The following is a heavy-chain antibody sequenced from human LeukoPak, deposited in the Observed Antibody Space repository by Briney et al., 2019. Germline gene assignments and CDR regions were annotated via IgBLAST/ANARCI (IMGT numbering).Heavy chain of an antibody. CDR2: INHSGST. J-gene: IGHJ4*02. D-gene: IGHD6-13*01. V-gene: IGHV4-34*01. CDR3: ARGRGYSSSPRFDY. Sequence: SETLSLTCAVYGGSFSVYYWSWIRQPPGKGLEWIGEINHSGSTNYNPSLKSRVTISVDTSKNQFSLKLSSVTAADTAVYYCARGRGYSSSPRFDYWGQGTLVTVSS. CDR1: GGSFSVYY.